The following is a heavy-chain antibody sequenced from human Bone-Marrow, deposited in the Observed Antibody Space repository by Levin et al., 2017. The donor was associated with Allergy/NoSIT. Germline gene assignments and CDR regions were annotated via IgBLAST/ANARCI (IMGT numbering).Heavy chain of an antibody. CDR3: TRYCSSASCYFDAFDI. CDR2: IYSGGGSI. CDR1: GFIVSDNY. V-gene: IGHV3-53*01. Sequence: QAGGSLRLSCAASGFIVSDNYMSWVRQAPGKGLEWVSVIYSGGGSIFYADSVKGRFTISRDNSKNTLYLQMDSLRAEDTAMYYCTRYCSSASCYFDAFDIWGQGTMVTVSS. J-gene: IGHJ3*02. D-gene: IGHD2-2*01.